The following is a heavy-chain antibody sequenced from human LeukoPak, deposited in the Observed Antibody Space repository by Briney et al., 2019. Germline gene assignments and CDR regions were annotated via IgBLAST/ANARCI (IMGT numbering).Heavy chain of an antibody. CDR3: ARDLKAGYSYYYYGMDV. CDR1: GFTFSSYA. D-gene: IGHD5-18*01. Sequence: PGRSLRLSCAASGFTFSSYAMHWVRQAPGKGLEWVVVISYDGSNKYYADSVKGRFTISRDNSKNTLYLQMNSLRAEDTAVYYCARDLKAGYSYYYYGMDVWGQGTTVTVSS. J-gene: IGHJ6*02. CDR2: ISYDGSNK. V-gene: IGHV3-30-3*01.